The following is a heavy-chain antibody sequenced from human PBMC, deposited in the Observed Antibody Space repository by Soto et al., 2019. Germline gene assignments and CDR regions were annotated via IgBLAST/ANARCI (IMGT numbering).Heavy chain of an antibody. V-gene: IGHV1-18*01. CDR2: ITPNSGYT. D-gene: IGHD4-17*01. CDR3: ATSVATGFQP. CDR1: GYKFSTYA. J-gene: IGHJ1*01. Sequence: QLQLTQSGGEARKPGPSVRVSCAASGYKFSTYAICWLRQAPGQGLEWMGVITPNSGYTNYAQKCQGRLILTTDIPSSTAYRELTTLRYDDTAIYSCATSVATGFQPWGQGTLVSVS.